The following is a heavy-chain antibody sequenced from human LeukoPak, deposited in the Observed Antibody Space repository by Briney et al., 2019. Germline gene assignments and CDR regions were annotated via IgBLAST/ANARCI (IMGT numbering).Heavy chain of an antibody. Sequence: SETLSLTCAVSGASISSSIHYWGWVRQPPGKGLEWIGSVYYSGGTYYNPSLESRLTISVDTSNNRFSLKLRSVTAADTAVFYCARVTTGSTTLDSWGQGILVTVSS. D-gene: IGHD1-1*01. V-gene: IGHV4-39*02. J-gene: IGHJ5*01. CDR1: GASISSSIHY. CDR3: ARVTTGSTTLDS. CDR2: VYYSGGT.